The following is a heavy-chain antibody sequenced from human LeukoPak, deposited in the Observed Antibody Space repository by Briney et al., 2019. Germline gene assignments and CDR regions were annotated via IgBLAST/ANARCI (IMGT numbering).Heavy chain of an antibody. J-gene: IGHJ4*02. CDR1: GFPFSSYA. Sequence: PGRSLRLSCAASGFPFSSYAMHWVRQAPGKGLEWVAVISYDGSNKYYADSVKGRFTISRDNSKNTLYLQMNSLRAEDTAVYYCARDFEWLRSGYFDYWGQGTLVTVSS. V-gene: IGHV3-30-3*01. CDR2: ISYDGSNK. D-gene: IGHD5-12*01. CDR3: ARDFEWLRSGYFDY.